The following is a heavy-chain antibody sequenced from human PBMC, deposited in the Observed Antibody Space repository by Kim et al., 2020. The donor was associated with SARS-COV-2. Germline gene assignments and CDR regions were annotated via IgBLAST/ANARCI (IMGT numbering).Heavy chain of an antibody. CDR2: ISGSGGST. CDR3: AKGMMWLRFKGQFDY. J-gene: IGHJ4*02. D-gene: IGHD5-12*01. V-gene: IGHV3-23*01. CDR1: GFTFSSYA. Sequence: GGSLRLSCAASGFTFSSYAMSWVRQAPGKGLEWVSAISGSGGSTYYADSVKGRFTISRDNSKNTLYLQMNSLRAEDTAVYYCAKGMMWLRFKGQFDYWGQGTLVTVSS.